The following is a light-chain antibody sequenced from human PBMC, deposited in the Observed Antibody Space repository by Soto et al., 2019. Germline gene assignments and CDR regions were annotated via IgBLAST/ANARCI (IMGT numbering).Light chain of an antibody. CDR2: AAS. CDR1: QSISTY. J-gene: IGKJ2*02. CDR3: QQSYSAPRT. V-gene: IGKV1-39*01. Sequence: DIQMTQSPSSLSASVGDRVTITCRASQSISTYLNWLQKKQGKAPKLLIYAASTLPSGVPSRFSGSGSGTDFTLTISSLQPEEFATYDCQQSYSAPRTFGQGTKLEIK.